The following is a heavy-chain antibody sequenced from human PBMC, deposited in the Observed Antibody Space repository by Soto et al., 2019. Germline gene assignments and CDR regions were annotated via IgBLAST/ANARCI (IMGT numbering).Heavy chain of an antibody. CDR3: AKDRGSSRDYYYGMDV. CDR1: GFTFSSYA. V-gene: IGHV3-23*01. CDR2: ISGSGGST. J-gene: IGHJ6*02. D-gene: IGHD6-6*01. Sequence: GGSLRLSCAASGFTFSSYAMSWVRQAPGKGLEWVSAISGSGGSTYYADSVKGRFTISRDNSKNTLYLQMNSLRAEDTAVYYCAKDRGSSRDYYYGMDVWGQGTTVTVSS.